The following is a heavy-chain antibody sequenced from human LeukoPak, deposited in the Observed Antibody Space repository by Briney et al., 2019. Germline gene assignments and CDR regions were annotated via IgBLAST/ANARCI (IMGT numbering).Heavy chain of an antibody. J-gene: IGHJ6*02. D-gene: IGHD4-17*01. CDR2: ISAYNGNT. CDR3: ARDPRLRAGYYYYGMDV. V-gene: IGHV1-18*01. Sequence: ASVKVSCKASGYTFTSYGISWVRQAPGQGLEWMGWISAYNGNTNYAQKLQGRVTMTTDTSTSTAYMELRSLRSDDTAVYYCARDPRLRAGYYYYGMDVWGQGTTVTVSS. CDR1: GYTFTSYG.